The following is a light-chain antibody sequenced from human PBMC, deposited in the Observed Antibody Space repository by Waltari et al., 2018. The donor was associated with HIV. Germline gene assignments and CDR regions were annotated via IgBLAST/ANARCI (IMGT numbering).Light chain of an antibody. Sequence: DIVMTQAPLYLPVTLGQPASISCRSSEDLVDSNGNSYLNWFLLRPGQSPRRLFFKVSNRDSGVPERFSASGSGTEFTLKLRSVEAEDVGIYFSMQDTHWPFTFGPGTTLDI. CDR2: KVS. V-gene: IGKV2-30*01. J-gene: IGKJ3*01. CDR1: EDLVDSNGNSY. CDR3: MQDTHWPFT.